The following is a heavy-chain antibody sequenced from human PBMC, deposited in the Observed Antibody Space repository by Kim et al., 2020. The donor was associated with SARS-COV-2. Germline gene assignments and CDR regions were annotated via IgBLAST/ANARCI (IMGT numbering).Heavy chain of an antibody. CDR3: ARGPRGDAFDI. CDR2: SG. D-gene: IGHD3-10*01. Sequence: SGSHNPALKSRVTISVDTSKNQFSLKLRSVTAADTAVYYCARGPRGDAFDIWGQGTMVTVSS. J-gene: IGHJ3*02. V-gene: IGHV4-59*09.